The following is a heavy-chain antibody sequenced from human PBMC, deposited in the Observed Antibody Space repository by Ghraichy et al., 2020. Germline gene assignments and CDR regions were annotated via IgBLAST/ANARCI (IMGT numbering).Heavy chain of an antibody. D-gene: IGHD2-2*01. V-gene: IGHV3-30*18. CDR1: GFTFSSYG. CDR3: AKDLGTSWRGDDAFDI. Sequence: GGSLRLSCAASGFTFSSYGMHWVRQAPGKGLEWVAVISYDGSNKYYADSVKGRFTISRDNSKNTLYLQMNSLRAVDTAVYYCAKDLGTSWRGDDAFDIWGQGTMVTVSS. J-gene: IGHJ3*02. CDR2: ISYDGSNK.